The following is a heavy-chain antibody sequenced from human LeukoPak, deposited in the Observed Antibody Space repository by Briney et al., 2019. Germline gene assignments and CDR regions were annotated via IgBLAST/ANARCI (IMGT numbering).Heavy chain of an antibody. CDR3: ARDRGYCSSTSCPAEDDY. V-gene: IGHV1-2*02. CDR2: INPNSGGT. Sequence: ASVKVSCKASGYTFTGYYMHWVRQAPGHGLEWMGWINPNSGGTNYAQKFQGRVTMARDTSISTAYMELSRLRSDDTAVYYCARDRGYCSSTSCPAEDDYWGQGTLVTVSS. D-gene: IGHD2-2*01. J-gene: IGHJ4*02. CDR1: GYTFTGYY.